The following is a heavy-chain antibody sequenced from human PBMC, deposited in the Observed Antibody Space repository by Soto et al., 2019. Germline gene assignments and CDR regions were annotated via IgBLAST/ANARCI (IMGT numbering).Heavy chain of an antibody. CDR1: GDSFSKYT. V-gene: IGHV1-69*13. Sequence: SVKVSCKASGDSFSKYTVNWVRQAPRQGLEWMGGIIPRFGTTNFAPTLQDRVTIAADETMNTVYMELSSLRSEDTALYYCARGGGRIVPRHFDNWGQGILVTVSS. D-gene: IGHD1-26*01. CDR2: IIPRFGTT. CDR3: ARGGGRIVPRHFDN. J-gene: IGHJ4*02.